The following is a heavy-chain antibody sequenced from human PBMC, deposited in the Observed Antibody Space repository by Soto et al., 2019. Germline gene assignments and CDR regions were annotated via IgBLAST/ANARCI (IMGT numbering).Heavy chain of an antibody. V-gene: IGHV1-69*13. J-gene: IGHJ4*02. CDR1: GGTFSSYA. D-gene: IGHD3-16*02. CDR2: IIPIFGTA. Sequence: SVKVSCKASGGTFSSYAISWVRQAPGQGLEWMGGIIPIFGTANYAQKFQGRVTITADESTSTAYMELSSLRSEDTAVYYCARLTAGSHHPFDYWGQGTLVTVSS. CDR3: ARLTAGSHHPFDY.